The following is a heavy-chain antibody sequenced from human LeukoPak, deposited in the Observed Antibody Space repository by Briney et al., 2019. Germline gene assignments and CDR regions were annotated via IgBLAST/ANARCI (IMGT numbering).Heavy chain of an antibody. V-gene: IGHV4-38-2*02. CDR2: IYHSGST. CDR3: ARDSIAAVVDY. D-gene: IGHD6-13*01. J-gene: IGHJ4*02. Sequence: SETLSLTCTVSGHSISSGYYWGWIRQPPGRGLEWIGIIYHSGSTYFNPSLKNRVTMSVDTSKNQFSLKLSSVTAADTAIYYCARDSIAAVVDYWGQGTLVTVSS. CDR1: GHSISSGYY.